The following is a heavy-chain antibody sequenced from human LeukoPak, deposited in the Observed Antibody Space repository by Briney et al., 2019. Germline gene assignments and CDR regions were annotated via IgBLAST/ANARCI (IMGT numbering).Heavy chain of an antibody. D-gene: IGHD5-18*01. J-gene: IGHJ4*02. CDR1: GFTFSNYA. CDR3: ARDRDTAMGL. Sequence: GGSLRLSCAASGFTFSNYAMHWVRQAPGKGLEWVAIISYDGSDKYYTDSVKGRFTISRDKSKNTLYLQMNSLRAEDTAVYYCARDRDTAMGLWGQGTLVTVSS. V-gene: IGHV3-30-3*01. CDR2: ISYDGSDK.